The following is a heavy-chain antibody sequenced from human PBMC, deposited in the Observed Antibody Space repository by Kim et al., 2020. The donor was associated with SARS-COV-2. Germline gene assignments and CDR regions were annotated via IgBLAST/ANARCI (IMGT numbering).Heavy chain of an antibody. D-gene: IGHD1-26*01. J-gene: IGHJ4*02. CDR2: IYYSGST. CDR1: GGSISSYY. CDR3: ARAPRTKWELLPFDY. V-gene: IGHV4-59*01. Sequence: SETLSLTCTVSGGSISSYYWSWIRQPPGKGLEWIGYIYYSGSTNYNPSLKSRVTISVDTSKNQFSLKLSSVTAADTAVYYCARAPRTKWELLPFDYWGQGTLVTVSS.